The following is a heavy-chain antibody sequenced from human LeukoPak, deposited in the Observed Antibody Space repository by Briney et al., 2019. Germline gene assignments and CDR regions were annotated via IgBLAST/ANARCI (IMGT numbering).Heavy chain of an antibody. V-gene: IGHV4-34*01. J-gene: IGHJ4*02. D-gene: IGHD3-22*01. Sequence: SETLSLTCAVYGGSFSGYYWSWIRQPPGKGLEWIGEINHSGSTDYNPSLKSRVTISVDTSKNQFSLKLGSVTAADTAVYYCARLHYYDSSGPDDYWGQGTLVTVSS. CDR1: GGSFSGYY. CDR3: ARLHYYDSSGPDDY. CDR2: INHSGST.